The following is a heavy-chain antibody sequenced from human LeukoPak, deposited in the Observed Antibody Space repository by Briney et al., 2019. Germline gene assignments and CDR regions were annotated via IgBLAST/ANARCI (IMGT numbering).Heavy chain of an antibody. J-gene: IGHJ4*02. V-gene: IGHV3-48*01. CDR2: ISRSSSTI. CDR3: ARVVGIVATIDY. Sequence: GGSLRLSCAASGFTFSNYSVNWVRQAPGKGLEWVSYISRSSSTIYYADSEKGRFTISRDNAKNSLYLQMNSLRAEDTAVYYCARVVGIVATIDYWGQGTLVTVSS. CDR1: GFTFSNYS. D-gene: IGHD5-12*01.